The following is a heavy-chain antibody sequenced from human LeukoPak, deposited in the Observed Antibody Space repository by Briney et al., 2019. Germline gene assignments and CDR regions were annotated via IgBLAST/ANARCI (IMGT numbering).Heavy chain of an antibody. D-gene: IGHD1-26*01. V-gene: IGHV1-18*01. CDR2: ISHYSGNT. J-gene: IGHJ4*02. CDR1: GYTFTSYG. CDR3: AKYSGSYSVSYYFDY. Sequence: ASVKVSCKASGYTFTSYGISWVRQAPGQGLEWMGWISHYSGNTIYAQKFQDRVTMTTDTSTSTALMELRNLRSDDTAVYYCAKYSGSYSVSYYFDYWGQGTLVTVSS.